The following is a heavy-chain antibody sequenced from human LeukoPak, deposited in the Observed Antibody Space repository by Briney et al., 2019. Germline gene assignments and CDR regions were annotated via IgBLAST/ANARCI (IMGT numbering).Heavy chain of an antibody. Sequence: PGGSLRLSCAASGFTFSSYAITWVRQAPGKGLEWVSALTGSGGSTHYADSVKGRFTISRDNSKNTLYLQMNSLRAEDTAVYYCARALEVGASKWGQGTMVTVSS. V-gene: IGHV3-23*01. J-gene: IGHJ4*02. CDR1: GFTFSSYA. CDR3: ARALEVGASK. CDR2: LTGSGGST. D-gene: IGHD1-26*01.